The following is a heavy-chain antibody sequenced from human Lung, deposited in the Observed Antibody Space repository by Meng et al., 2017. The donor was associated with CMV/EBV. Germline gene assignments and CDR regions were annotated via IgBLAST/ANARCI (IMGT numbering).Heavy chain of an antibody. CDR1: AGSVSSTHYY. D-gene: IGHD3-16*01. J-gene: IGHJ4*02. CDR2: VYYNGST. Sequence: GSLRLXCSVSAGSVSSTHYYWGWIRQPPGKGLEWIGHVYYNGSTYHNPSLKSRVTMSVDTSKNHFSLNVSSVTAADTAVYHCARRLWGFFDSWGQGTLVXVSS. V-gene: IGHV4-39*02. CDR3: ARRLWGFFDS.